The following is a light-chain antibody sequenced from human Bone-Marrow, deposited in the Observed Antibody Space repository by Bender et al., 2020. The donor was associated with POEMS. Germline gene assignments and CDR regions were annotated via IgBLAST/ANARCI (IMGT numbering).Light chain of an antibody. CDR2: QDV. Sequence: SFDLTQPPSVSVSPGQTVTITCSGDNLGDKYACWYQQKPGQSPVLVIYQDVQRPSGIPERFSGSNSGNTATLTISGAQAMDEADYYCQAWHSSIVFFGGGTKLTVL. CDR3: QAWHSSIVF. CDR1: NLGDKY. V-gene: IGLV3-1*01. J-gene: IGLJ2*01.